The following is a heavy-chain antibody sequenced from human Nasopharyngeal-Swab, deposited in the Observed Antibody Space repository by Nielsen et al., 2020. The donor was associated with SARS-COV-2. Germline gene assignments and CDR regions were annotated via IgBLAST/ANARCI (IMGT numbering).Heavy chain of an antibody. CDR3: ARDGYSSSSSYYYYYGMDV. J-gene: IGHJ6*02. Sequence: WIRQPPGKGLEWVSYISSSGSTIYYADSVKGRFTIPRDNAKNSLYLQMNSLRAEDTAVYYCARDGYSSSSSYYYYYGMDVWGQGTTVTVSS. V-gene: IGHV3-11*01. D-gene: IGHD6-6*01. CDR2: ISSSGSTI.